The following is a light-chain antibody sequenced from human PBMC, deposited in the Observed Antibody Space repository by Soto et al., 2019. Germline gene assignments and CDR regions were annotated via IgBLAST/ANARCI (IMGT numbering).Light chain of an antibody. CDR2: AAC. Sequence: DIQMTQSPSSLSASVGDRVTITCRAIQSISSYLNWYQQKPGKAPKLLIYAACSLQSGVPSRFSGSGSGTDFTLTISSLQPEDFATYYCQQSYSTPQTFGQGTKVDTK. V-gene: IGKV1-39*01. CDR3: QQSYSTPQT. CDR1: QSISSY. J-gene: IGKJ1*01.